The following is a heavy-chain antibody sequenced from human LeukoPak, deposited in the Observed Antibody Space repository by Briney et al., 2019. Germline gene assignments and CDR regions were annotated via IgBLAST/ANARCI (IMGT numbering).Heavy chain of an antibody. Sequence: ASVKVSCKASGYTFTSYGISWVRQAPGQGLEWMGWISAYNGNTNYAQKLQGRATVTTDTSTSTAYMELRSLRSDDTAVYYCARDLGPSAAGRGSEDYWGQGTLVTVSS. CDR3: ARDLGPSAAGRGSEDY. CDR1: GYTFTSYG. V-gene: IGHV1-18*01. J-gene: IGHJ4*02. CDR2: ISAYNGNT. D-gene: IGHD6-13*01.